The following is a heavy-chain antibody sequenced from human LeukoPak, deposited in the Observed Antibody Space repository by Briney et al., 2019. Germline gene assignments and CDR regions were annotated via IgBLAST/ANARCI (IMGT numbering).Heavy chain of an antibody. D-gene: IGHD3-10*01. CDR2: ISGSGGST. Sequence: PGGSLRLSCAASGFTFSSYAMSWVRQAPGKGLEWVSAISGSGGSTYYADSVKGRFTISRDNSKNTLYLQMNSLRAEDTAVYYCAKDADYYGSGNDAFDIWGQGTMVTVSS. V-gene: IGHV3-23*01. CDR1: GFTFSSYA. J-gene: IGHJ3*02. CDR3: AKDADYYGSGNDAFDI.